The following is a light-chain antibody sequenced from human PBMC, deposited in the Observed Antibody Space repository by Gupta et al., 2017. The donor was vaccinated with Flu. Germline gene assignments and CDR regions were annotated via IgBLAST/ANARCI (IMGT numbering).Light chain of an antibody. V-gene: IGKV3-20*01. CDR1: QSVSSNY. Sequence: EIVLTQSPGTLSLSPGERATLSCRASQSVSSNYLAWYQQKPGQAPRLLIYGTTNRATGIPDRFSDSLSVTDFTLTISRLEPEDFAVYCWQQDSNSVTFGHGTKVDLK. CDR2: GTT. CDR3: QQDSNSVT. J-gene: IGKJ3*01.